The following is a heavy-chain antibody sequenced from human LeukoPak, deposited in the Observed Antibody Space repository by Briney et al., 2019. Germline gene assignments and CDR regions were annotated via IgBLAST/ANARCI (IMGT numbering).Heavy chain of an antibody. CDR2: ISSSGSTI. CDR3: ARADILTGYYFDY. D-gene: IGHD3-9*01. V-gene: IGHV3-48*03. CDR1: GFTFSSYE. Sequence: PGGSLRLSCAASGFTFSSYEMNWVRQAPGKGLEWVSYISSSGSTIYYADSVKGRFTISRDNAKNSLYLQMNSLRAEDTAVYYCARADILTGYYFDYWGQGTLVTVSS. J-gene: IGHJ4*02.